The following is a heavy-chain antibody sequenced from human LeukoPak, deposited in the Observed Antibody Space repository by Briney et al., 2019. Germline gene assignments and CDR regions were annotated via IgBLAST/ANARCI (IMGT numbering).Heavy chain of an antibody. Sequence: GGSLRLSCRGSGFTFGDHAMSWVRQAPGKGLEWVGFIRSKAYRGTTEYAASVKGRFTISRGDSASIAYLQMNSLKTEDTAVYYCARGPIQLWIHNAMDVWGQGTTVTVSS. J-gene: IGHJ6*02. CDR1: GFTFGDHA. CDR2: IRSKAYRGTT. V-gene: IGHV3-49*04. CDR3: ARGPIQLWIHNAMDV. D-gene: IGHD5-18*01.